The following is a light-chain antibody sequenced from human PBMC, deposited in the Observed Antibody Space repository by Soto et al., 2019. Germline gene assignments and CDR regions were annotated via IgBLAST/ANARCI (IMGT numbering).Light chain of an antibody. V-gene: IGKV3-15*01. CDR1: QSVSSN. Sequence: DIVMTQSPATLSVSPGERATLSCRASQSVSSNLAWYQQKPGQAPRLLIYGASTRATGIPARFSGIGSGTEFTLTISSLQSEDFAVYYCQQYSNWPSWSFGQGTKVEIK. J-gene: IGKJ1*01. CDR3: QQYSNWPSWS. CDR2: GAS.